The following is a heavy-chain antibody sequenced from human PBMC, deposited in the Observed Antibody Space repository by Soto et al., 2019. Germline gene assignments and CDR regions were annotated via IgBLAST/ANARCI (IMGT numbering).Heavy chain of an antibody. Sequence: SLRLSCAASGFTFSSYSMNWVRQAPGKGLEWVSSISSSSSYIYYADSVKGRFTISRDNAKNSLYLQMNSLRAEDTAVYYCARGGTIFGVVIISYYYYGMDVWGQGTTVTVSS. V-gene: IGHV3-21*01. D-gene: IGHD3-3*01. CDR3: ARGGTIFGVVIISYYYYGMDV. CDR1: GFTFSSYS. J-gene: IGHJ6*02. CDR2: ISSSSSYI.